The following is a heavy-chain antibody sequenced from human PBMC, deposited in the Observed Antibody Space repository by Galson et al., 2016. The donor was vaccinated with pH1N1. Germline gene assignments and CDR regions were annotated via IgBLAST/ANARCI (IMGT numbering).Heavy chain of an antibody. CDR1: GDTSSSYT. CDR2: IIPILGIA. D-gene: IGHD3-10*01. J-gene: IGHJ3*02. V-gene: IGHV1-69*04. CDR3: ARDRGVFDI. Sequence: SVKVSCKASGDTSSSYTINWVRQAPGQGLEWMGRIIPILGIANYAQKFQGRVTMTIDTSTSTANMELRSLRSDDTAVYYCARDRGVFDIWGQGTRVTVSS.